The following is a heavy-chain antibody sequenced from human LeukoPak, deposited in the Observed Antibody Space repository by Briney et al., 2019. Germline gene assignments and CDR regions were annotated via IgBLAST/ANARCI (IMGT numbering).Heavy chain of an antibody. CDR2: IIPILGIA. CDR1: GGTFSSYA. Sequence: ASVKVSCKASGGTFSSYAISWVRQAPGQGLEWMGRIIPILGIANYAQKFQGRVTITADKSTSTAYMELSSLRSEDTAVYYCARGAVPYYDFWGGPAYGMDVWGQGTTVTVSS. J-gene: IGHJ6*02. V-gene: IGHV1-69*04. D-gene: IGHD3-3*01. CDR3: ARGAVPYYDFWGGPAYGMDV.